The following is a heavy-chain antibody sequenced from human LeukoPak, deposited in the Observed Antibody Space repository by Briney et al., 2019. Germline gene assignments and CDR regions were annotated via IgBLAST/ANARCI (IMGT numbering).Heavy chain of an antibody. CDR2: INVDGDST. V-gene: IGHV3-74*01. J-gene: IGHJ2*01. CDR3: AREVNWDYWYFDL. Sequence: GGSLRLSCLASGFTFSTSWMGWVRQAPGKGPVWVSRINVDGDSTFYADSVKGRFTISRDNAKNTLYLQMNGLRADDAAVYFCAREVNWDYWYFDLWGRGTLLTVSS. CDR1: GFTFSTSW. D-gene: IGHD7-27*01.